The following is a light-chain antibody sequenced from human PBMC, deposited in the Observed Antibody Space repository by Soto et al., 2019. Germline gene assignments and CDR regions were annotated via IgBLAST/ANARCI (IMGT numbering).Light chain of an antibody. Sequence: SSELTQPPSVSVAPGETARITCGGNDIGTKSVHWYRQKPGQAPVLVIYYDSDRPSGIPERLSGSKSGNTATLTISRVEVGDEADYYCQVWDSSSVHWVFGGGTKVTVL. V-gene: IGLV3-21*04. CDR1: DIGTKS. CDR2: YDS. J-gene: IGLJ3*02. CDR3: QVWDSSSVHWV.